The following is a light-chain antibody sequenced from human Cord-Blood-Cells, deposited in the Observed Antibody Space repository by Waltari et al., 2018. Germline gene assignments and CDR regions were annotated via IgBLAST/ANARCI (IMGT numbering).Light chain of an antibody. CDR3: QQYNSYSWT. CDR2: KAS. Sequence: DIQMTQSPSTLSASVGDGVTITCRASQSISSWLAWYQQKPGKAPKLLIYKASSLESGVPSRFGGSGSGTEFTLTISSLQPDDFATYYCQQYNSYSWTFGQGTKVEIK. CDR1: QSISSW. J-gene: IGKJ1*01. V-gene: IGKV1-5*03.